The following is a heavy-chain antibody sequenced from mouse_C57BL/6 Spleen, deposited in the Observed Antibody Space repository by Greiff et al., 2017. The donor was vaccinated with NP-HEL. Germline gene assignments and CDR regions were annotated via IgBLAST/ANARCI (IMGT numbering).Heavy chain of an antibody. V-gene: IGHV3-6*01. CDR3: ARGDYYGSSYGWYFDV. CDR1: GYSITSGYY. D-gene: IGHD1-1*01. Sequence: EVQLVESGPGLVKPSQSLSLTCSVTGYSITSGYYWNWIRQFPGNKLEWMGYISYDGSNNYNPSLKNRISITRDTSKNQFFLKLNSVTTEDTATYYCARGDYYGSSYGWYFDVWGTGTTVTVSS. J-gene: IGHJ1*03. CDR2: ISYDGSN.